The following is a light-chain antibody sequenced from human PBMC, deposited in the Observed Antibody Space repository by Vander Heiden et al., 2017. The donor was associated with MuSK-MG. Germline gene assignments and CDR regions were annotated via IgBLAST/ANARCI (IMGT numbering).Light chain of an antibody. Sequence: DLQMTQSPSSLSASVGDRVTITCRASQSISSYLHWYQQKEGKALKLLIYAASSLQNEVPSRFSGRGSGTDFTLTNSSLQPEELATYYGQQSYSNPPTFGGGTKVEIK. J-gene: IGKJ4*01. CDR1: QSISSY. V-gene: IGKV1-39*01. CDR2: AAS. CDR3: QQSYSNPPT.